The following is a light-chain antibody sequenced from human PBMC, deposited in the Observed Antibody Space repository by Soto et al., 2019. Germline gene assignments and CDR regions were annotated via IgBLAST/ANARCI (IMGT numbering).Light chain of an antibody. V-gene: IGLV1-40*01. Sequence: QPVLTQPPSVSGAPGQRVTISCTGSSSNIGAGYDVHWYQQLPGTAPKLLIYGNNNRPSGVPGRFSGSKSGTSASLAITGLQAEDEAEYYCQSYVSSLSTSGWVFGGGTKLTVL. CDR3: QSYVSSLSTSGWV. CDR2: GNN. J-gene: IGLJ3*02. CDR1: SSNIGAGYD.